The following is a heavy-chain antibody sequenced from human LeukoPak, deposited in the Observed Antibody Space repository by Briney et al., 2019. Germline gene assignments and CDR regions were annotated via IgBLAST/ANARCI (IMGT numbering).Heavy chain of an antibody. CDR3: ARGRESSAWSVFDY. J-gene: IGHJ4*02. CDR1: GGSVSSGSYY. V-gene: IGHV4-61*01. Sequence: SETLSLTCTVSGGSVSSGSYYWSWIRQPPGKGLEWIGYILYSGSTNYNPSLKSRVTISADTSKNQFSLKLSSVTAADTAVFYCARGRESSAWSVFDYWGQGSLVTVSS. D-gene: IGHD6-19*01. CDR2: ILYSGST.